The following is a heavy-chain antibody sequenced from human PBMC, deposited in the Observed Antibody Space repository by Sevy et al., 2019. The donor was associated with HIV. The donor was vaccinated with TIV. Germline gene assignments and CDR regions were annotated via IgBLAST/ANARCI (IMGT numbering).Heavy chain of an antibody. CDR3: ARQIRFSGTTGHRGSYFDS. J-gene: IGHJ4*02. CDR2: VYYSGST. Sequence: SETLSLTCTVSGGSITSRSHYWGWIRQPPGKGLEWIASVYYSGSTYSNTFPSLQSRVTLSVDTSKNQFSLKLSSVTAADTGLYYCARQIRFSGTTGHRGSYFDSWGQGTLVTVSS. D-gene: IGHD1-26*01. V-gene: IGHV4-39*01. CDR1: GGSITSRSHY.